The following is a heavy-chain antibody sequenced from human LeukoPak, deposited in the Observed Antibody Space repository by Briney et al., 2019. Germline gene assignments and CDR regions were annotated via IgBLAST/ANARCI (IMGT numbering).Heavy chain of an antibody. D-gene: IGHD6-19*01. CDR3: ARGVGRAVALNWFDP. CDR2: INAGNGNT. J-gene: IGHJ5*02. Sequence: ASVKVSCKASGYTFTSYAMHWVRQAPGQRLEWMGWINAGNGNTKYSQEFQGRVTITRDTSASTAYMELSSLRSEDMAVYYCARGVGRAVALNWFDPWGQGTPVTVPS. V-gene: IGHV1-3*03. CDR1: GYTFTSYA.